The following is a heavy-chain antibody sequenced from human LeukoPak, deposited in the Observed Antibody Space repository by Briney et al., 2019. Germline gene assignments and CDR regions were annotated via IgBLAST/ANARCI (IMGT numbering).Heavy chain of an antibody. CDR2: ISYDGSNK. J-gene: IGHJ4*02. CDR3: ARELVATTNPDY. V-gene: IGHV3-30-3*01. CDR1: GFTFSSYA. Sequence: GGSLRLSCAASGFTFSSYAMHWVRQAPGKGLEWVAVISYDGSNKYYADSVKGRFTISRDNSKNTLYLQMNSLRAEDTAVYYCARELVATTNPDYWGQGTLVTVSS. D-gene: IGHD5-12*01.